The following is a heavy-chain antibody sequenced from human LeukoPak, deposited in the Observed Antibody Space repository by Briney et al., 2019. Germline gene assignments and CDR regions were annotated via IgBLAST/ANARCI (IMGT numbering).Heavy chain of an antibody. CDR3: ARASQRVAGTPHVDY. V-gene: IGHV3-66*01. CDR1: GFTVSSNY. J-gene: IGHJ4*02. Sequence: KPGGSLRLSCAASGFTVSSNYMSWVRQAPGKGLEWVSVIYSGGSTYYADSVKGRFTISRDNSKNTLYLQMNSLRAEDTAVYYCARASQRVAGTPHVDYWGQGTLVTVSS. D-gene: IGHD6-19*01. CDR2: IYSGGST.